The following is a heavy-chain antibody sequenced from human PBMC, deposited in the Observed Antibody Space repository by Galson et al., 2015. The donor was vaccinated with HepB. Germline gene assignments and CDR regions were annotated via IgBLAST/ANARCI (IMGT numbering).Heavy chain of an antibody. CDR3: AKPYQPLLYADYFDY. D-gene: IGHD2-2*02. Sequence: SLRLSCAASGFTFSSYGMHWVRQAPGKGLEWVAVISYDGSNKHYADSVKGRFTISRDNSKNTLYLQMNSLRAEDTAVYYCAKPYQPLLYADYFDYWGQGTLVTVSS. CDR2: ISYDGSNK. J-gene: IGHJ4*02. V-gene: IGHV3-30*18. CDR1: GFTFSSYG.